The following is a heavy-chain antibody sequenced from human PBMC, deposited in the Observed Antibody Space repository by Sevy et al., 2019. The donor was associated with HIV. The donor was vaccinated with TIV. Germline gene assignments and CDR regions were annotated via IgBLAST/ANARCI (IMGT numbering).Heavy chain of an antibody. Sequence: SLRLSCAASGFTFSSYGMHWVRQAPGKGLEWVAVISYDGSNKYYADSVKGRFTISRDNSKNTLYLQMNSLRAEDTAVYYCAKGPGIAAAGTLDYWGQGTLVTVSS. CDR2: ISYDGSNK. CDR1: GFTFSSYG. D-gene: IGHD6-13*01. CDR3: AKGPGIAAAGTLDY. J-gene: IGHJ4*02. V-gene: IGHV3-30*18.